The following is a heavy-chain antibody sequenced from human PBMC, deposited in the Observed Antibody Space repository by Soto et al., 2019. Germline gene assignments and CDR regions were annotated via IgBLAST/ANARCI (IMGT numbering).Heavy chain of an antibody. CDR2: VYHTGST. Sequence: SETLSLTSPVSGGSISVDYYWNWIRQAPGQGLEWIGYVYHTGSTYHNPSLKSRGSISVDTSNNQFSLKLSSVTAADTAVYFCAREPYDITGNLIDFWGQGIPVTVSS. J-gene: IGHJ4*02. D-gene: IGHD3-22*01. CDR3: AREPYDITGNLIDF. V-gene: IGHV4-30-4*01. CDR1: GGSISVDYY.